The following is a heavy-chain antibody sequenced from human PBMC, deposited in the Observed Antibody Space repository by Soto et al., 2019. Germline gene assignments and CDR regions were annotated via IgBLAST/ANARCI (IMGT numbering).Heavy chain of an antibody. CDR3: EKSRVKDAMNQYYYYGMDV. CDR2: ISYDGSNK. Sequence: PGGSLRLSCAASGFTFSSYGMHWVRQAPGKGLEWVAVISYDGSNKYYADSVKGRFTISRDNSKNTLYLQMNSLRAEDTAVYYCEKSRVKDAMNQYYYYGMDVWGQGTTVTVSS. J-gene: IGHJ6*02. V-gene: IGHV3-30*18. D-gene: IGHD2-2*01. CDR1: GFTFSSYG.